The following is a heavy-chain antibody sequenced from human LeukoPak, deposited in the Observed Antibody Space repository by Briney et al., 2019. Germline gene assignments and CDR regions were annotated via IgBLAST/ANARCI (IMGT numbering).Heavy chain of an antibody. CDR1: GFIFSDYG. CDR3: AKHYYGSGSQKYYFDY. D-gene: IGHD3-10*01. V-gene: IGHV3-30*02. CDR2: VRNDGSDK. Sequence: GGSLRLSCAASGFIFSDYGMHWVRQAPGRGLEWVTLVRNDGSDKYFADSVKGRFTISRDNSKNTLYLQMNSLRPEDTAVYYCAKHYYGSGSQKYYFDYWGQGTLVTVSS. J-gene: IGHJ4*02.